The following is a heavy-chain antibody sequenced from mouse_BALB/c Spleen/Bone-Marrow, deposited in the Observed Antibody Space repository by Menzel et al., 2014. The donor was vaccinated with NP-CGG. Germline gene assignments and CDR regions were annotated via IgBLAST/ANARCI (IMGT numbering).Heavy chain of an antibody. J-gene: IGHJ3*01. CDR3: ARSYGYERSWFAY. V-gene: IGHV1-18*01. Sequence: VQLQQSGPEVVKPGASVKISCKTSGYTFTEYTMHWVKQSHGKSLEWIGGINPNNGGTTYNRKFKGKATLTVDKFSSTAYMELRSLTSEDSAVYYCARSYGYERSWFAYWGQGTLVTVSA. D-gene: IGHD2-2*01. CDR1: GYTFTEYT. CDR2: INPNNGGT.